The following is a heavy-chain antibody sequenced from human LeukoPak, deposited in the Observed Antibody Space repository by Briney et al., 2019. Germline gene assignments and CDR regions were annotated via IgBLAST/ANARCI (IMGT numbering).Heavy chain of an antibody. CDR3: ARGERSLDY. CDR2: IDPSDSYT. CDR1: GYIFTNYW. J-gene: IGHJ4*02. Sequence: GESLQISCKGSGYIFTNYWISWVRHMPGKGLEWMGRIDPSDSYTNYSPSFEGHVTISADKSIRTAYLQWSSLRASDTAIYYCARGERSLDYWGQGTLVIVSS. D-gene: IGHD3-10*01. V-gene: IGHV5-10-1*01.